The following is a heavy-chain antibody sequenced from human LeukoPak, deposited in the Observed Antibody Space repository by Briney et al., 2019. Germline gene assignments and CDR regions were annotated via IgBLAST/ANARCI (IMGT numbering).Heavy chain of an antibody. J-gene: IGHJ4*02. CDR1: GYTFTSYG. Sequence: ASVTVSCKASGYTFTSYGISWVRQAPGQGLEWMGWISAYNGNTNYAQKLQGGVTMTTDTSTSTAYMELRSLRSDDTAVYYCARDRYYDSSGYYGLFGYWGQGTLVTVSS. D-gene: IGHD3-22*01. V-gene: IGHV1-18*01. CDR3: ARDRYYDSSGYYGLFGY. CDR2: ISAYNGNT.